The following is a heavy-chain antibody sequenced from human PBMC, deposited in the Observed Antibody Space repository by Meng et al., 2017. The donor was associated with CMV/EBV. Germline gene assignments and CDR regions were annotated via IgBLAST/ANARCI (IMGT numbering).Heavy chain of an antibody. Sequence: GESLKISCAASGFTFSSYWMHWVRQAPGKGLVWVSRINSDGSSTSYEDSVKGRFTISRDNAKNTLYLQMNSLRAEDTAVYYCARYGEGGWFDPWGQGTLVTVSS. V-gene: IGHV3-74*01. J-gene: IGHJ5*02. CDR3: ARYGEGGWFDP. CDR2: INSDGSST. CDR1: GFTFSSYW. D-gene: IGHD3-10*01.